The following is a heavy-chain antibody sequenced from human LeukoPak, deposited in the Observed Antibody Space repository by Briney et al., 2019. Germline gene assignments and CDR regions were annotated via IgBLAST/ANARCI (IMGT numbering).Heavy chain of an antibody. CDR1: GGSISSYY. CDR2: IYTSGST. J-gene: IGHJ6*03. CDR3: ARVLSYYDSSGYLNYYYMDV. D-gene: IGHD3-22*01. Sequence: SETLSLTCTVSGGSISSYYWSWIRQPAGKGLEWIGRIYTSGSTNYNPSLKSRVTISVDKSKNQFSLKLSSVPAADTAVYYCARVLSYYDSSGYLNYYYMDVWGKGTTVTVSS. V-gene: IGHV4-4*07.